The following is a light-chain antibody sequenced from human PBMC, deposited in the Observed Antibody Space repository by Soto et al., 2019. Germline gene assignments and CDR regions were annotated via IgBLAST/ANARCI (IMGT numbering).Light chain of an antibody. CDR2: EVS. V-gene: IGLV2-14*01. Sequence: QSVLTQPASVSGPPGQSITISCTGTSSDVGGYNYVSWYQQHPGKAPKLMIYEVSNRPSGVSNRFSGSKSGNTASLTISGLQAEDEADYYCSSYTSSSTPYVFGTGTKVTVL. CDR1: SSDVGGYNY. J-gene: IGLJ1*01. CDR3: SSYTSSSTPYV.